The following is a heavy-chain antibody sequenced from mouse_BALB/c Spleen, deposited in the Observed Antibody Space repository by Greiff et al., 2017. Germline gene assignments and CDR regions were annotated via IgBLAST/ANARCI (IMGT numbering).Heavy chain of an antibody. J-gene: IGHJ4*01. V-gene: IGHV5-6-5*01. CDR1: GFTFSSYA. D-gene: IGHD2-14*01. Sequence: EVMLVESGGGLVKPGGSLKLSCAASGFTFSSYAMSWVRQTPEKRLEWVASISSGGSTYYPDSVKGRFTISRDNARNILYLQMSSLRSEDTAMYYCARGLRYDVAMDYWGQGTSVTVSS. CDR3: ARGLRYDVAMDY. CDR2: ISSGGST.